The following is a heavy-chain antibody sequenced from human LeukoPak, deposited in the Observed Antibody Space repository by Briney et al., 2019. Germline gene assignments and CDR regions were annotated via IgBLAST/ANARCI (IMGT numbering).Heavy chain of an antibody. Sequence: GGSLRLSCAASGFTFSSYWMSWVRQALGKGLEWVANIKQDGSEKYYADSVKGRFTFSRDNAKNSLYLQMNSLRVEDTAVYYCARNRDWAFDYWGQGSLVTVSS. CDR2: IKQDGSEK. D-gene: IGHD2-21*02. J-gene: IGHJ4*02. CDR1: GFTFSSYW. CDR3: ARNRDWAFDY. V-gene: IGHV3-7*02.